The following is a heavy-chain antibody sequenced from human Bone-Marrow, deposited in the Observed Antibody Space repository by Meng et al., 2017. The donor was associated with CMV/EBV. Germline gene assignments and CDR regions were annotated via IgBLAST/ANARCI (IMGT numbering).Heavy chain of an antibody. V-gene: IGHV1-8*01. J-gene: IGHJ4*02. CDR2: MNPNSGNT. D-gene: IGHD3-3*01. CDR3: ARAKGARITIFGVVIYYYFDY. Sequence: ASVKVSCKASGYTFTSYDINWVRQATGQGLEWMGWMNPNSGNTGYAQKFQGRVTITRNTSISTAYMELSSLRSEDTAVYYCARAKGARITIFGVVIYYYFDYWVQGTLVTVSS. CDR1: GYTFTSYD.